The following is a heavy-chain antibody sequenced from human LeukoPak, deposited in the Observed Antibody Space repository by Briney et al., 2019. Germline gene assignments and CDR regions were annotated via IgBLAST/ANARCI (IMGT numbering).Heavy chain of an antibody. Sequence: SQTLSLTCSVSGGSISSDRYYWSWIRQPAGKGLEWIGRVYSSGTTNQNPSLKSRITISIDTSKNQFSLKLNSVTAADTAVYYCARGRKDIVVVPAASPLLYYYYYYMDVWGKGTTVTVSS. CDR1: GGSISSDRYY. D-gene: IGHD2-2*01. J-gene: IGHJ6*03. V-gene: IGHV4-61*02. CDR2: VYSSGTT. CDR3: ARGRKDIVVVPAASPLLYYYYYYMDV.